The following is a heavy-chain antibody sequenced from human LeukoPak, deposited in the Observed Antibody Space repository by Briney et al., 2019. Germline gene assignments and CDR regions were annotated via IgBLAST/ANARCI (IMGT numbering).Heavy chain of an antibody. CDR1: GFTFSTYA. CDR3: ARGHQP. CDR2: ISGTGGST. J-gene: IGHJ5*02. Sequence: AGGSLRLSRAASGFTFSTYAMTWVRQAPGKGLEWVSLISGTGGSTYYADSVKGRFTISRDNSKNTLYLQMNSLRAEDTAVYYCARGHQPWGQGTLVTVSS. V-gene: IGHV3-23*01.